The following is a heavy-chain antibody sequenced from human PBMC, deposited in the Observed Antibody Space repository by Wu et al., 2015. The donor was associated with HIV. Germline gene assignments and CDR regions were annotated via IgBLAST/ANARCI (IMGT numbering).Heavy chain of an antibody. V-gene: IGHV1-46*01. J-gene: IGHJ3*01. CDR2: INPSENRV. Sequence: QVQLVQSGAEVKKPGASVKVSCKASGYTFTTYYIHWVRQAPGQGPEWMGVINPSENRVSYSQRFQGRVAITADEATSTVYMELSSLSSDDTAVYYCVGPYTGYAYDTFDVWGQGTLVTVSS. D-gene: IGHD5-12*01. CDR1: GYTFTTYY. CDR3: VGPYTGYAYDTFDV.